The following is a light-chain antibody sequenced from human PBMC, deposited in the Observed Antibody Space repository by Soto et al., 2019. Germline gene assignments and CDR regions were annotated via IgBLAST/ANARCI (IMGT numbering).Light chain of an antibody. V-gene: IGKV1-5*03. CDR3: QQYNSYPWT. CDR1: QSISSW. J-gene: IGKJ1*01. Sequence: DIQMTQSPSTLSASVGDRVTITCRASQSISSWLAWYQHKPGKAPKLLIYKASSLESGVPSRFSGSGSGTEFTLTISSLQPADFATYYCQQYNSYPWTFGQGTKVEIK. CDR2: KAS.